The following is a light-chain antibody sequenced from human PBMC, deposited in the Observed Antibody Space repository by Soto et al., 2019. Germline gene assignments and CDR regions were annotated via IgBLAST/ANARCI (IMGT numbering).Light chain of an antibody. CDR3: AAWDDSLNGWV. J-gene: IGLJ3*02. CDR1: SSNIGSNT. Sequence: QSVLTQPPSASETPGQRVTMSCSGASSNIGSNTVNWYQQFPGTAPKLLIDTNNERPAGVPDRFSGSKSGTSAYLAITGLQSEDEAEYYCAAWDDSLNGWVFGGGTQLTVL. V-gene: IGLV1-44*01. CDR2: TNN.